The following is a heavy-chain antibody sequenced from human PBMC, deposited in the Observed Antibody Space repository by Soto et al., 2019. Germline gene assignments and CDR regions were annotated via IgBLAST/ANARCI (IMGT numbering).Heavy chain of an antibody. J-gene: IGHJ4*02. CDR3: ARVRYYDFWSGYYPYFDY. CDR1: GGSISSYY. CDR2: IYYSGIT. V-gene: IGHV4-59*01. Sequence: PSETLSLTCTISGGSISSYYCSWIRQPPWKGLEWIGYIYYSGITNYNPSLKSRVTISVDTSKNQFSLKLSSVTAADTAVYYCARVRYYDFWSGYYPYFDYWGQGTLVTVCS. D-gene: IGHD3-3*01.